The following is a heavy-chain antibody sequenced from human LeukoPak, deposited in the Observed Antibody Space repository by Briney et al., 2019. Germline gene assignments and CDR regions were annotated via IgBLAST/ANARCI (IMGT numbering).Heavy chain of an antibody. CDR3: TTDYYGSGSYLDAFDI. CDR1: GFTFSNAW. J-gene: IGHJ3*02. V-gene: IGHV3-15*01. CDR2: IKSKTDGGTT. D-gene: IGHD3-10*01. Sequence: PGGSLRLSCAASGFTFSNAWMSWVRQAPGKGLEWVGRIKSKTDGGTTDYAAPVKGRFTISRDDSKNTLYLQMNSLKTEDTAVYYCTTDYYGSGSYLDAFDIWGRGTMVTVSS.